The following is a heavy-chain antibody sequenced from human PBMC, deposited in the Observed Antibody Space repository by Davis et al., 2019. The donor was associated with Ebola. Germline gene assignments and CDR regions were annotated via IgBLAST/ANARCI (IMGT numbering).Heavy chain of an antibody. J-gene: IGHJ6*02. CDR3: ARSPGSSWDYGMDV. D-gene: IGHD6-13*01. Sequence: FTFSRDNAKNSLYLQMNSLRAEDTAVYYCARSPGSSWDYGMDVWGQGTTVTVSS. V-gene: IGHV3-11*06.